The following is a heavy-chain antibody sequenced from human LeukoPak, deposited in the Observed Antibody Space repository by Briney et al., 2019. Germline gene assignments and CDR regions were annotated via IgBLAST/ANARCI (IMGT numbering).Heavy chain of an antibody. CDR2: IYYSGST. CDR3: ARRFDFGDFYYFDY. Sequence: SETLSLTCTVSGGSISSYYWSWIRQPPGKGLEWIGYIYYSGSTNYNPSLKSRVTISADTSKNQFSLKVSSVTAADTAVYYCARRFDFGDFYYFDYWGQGTLVTVSS. V-gene: IGHV4-59*08. J-gene: IGHJ4*02. D-gene: IGHD4-17*01. CDR1: GGSISSYY.